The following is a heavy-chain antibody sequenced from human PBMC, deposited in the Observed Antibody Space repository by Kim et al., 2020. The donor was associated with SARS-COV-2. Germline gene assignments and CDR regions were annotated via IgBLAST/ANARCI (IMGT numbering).Heavy chain of an antibody. CDR3: ARQWGLDY. CDR1: GFTFSNYY. CDR2: IKQDGSEK. Sequence: GGSLRLSCAASGFTFSNYYMTWVRQPPGKGLEWVANIKQDGSEKYYVDSVKGRFTISRDNAKNSLYLQMNSLRAEDTAVYYCARQWGLDYWGQGALVTVSS. J-gene: IGHJ4*02. D-gene: IGHD1-26*01. V-gene: IGHV3-7*03.